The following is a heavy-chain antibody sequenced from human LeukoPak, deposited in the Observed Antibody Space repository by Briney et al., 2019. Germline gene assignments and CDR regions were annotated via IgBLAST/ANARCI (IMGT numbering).Heavy chain of an antibody. CDR1: GGSISSHY. J-gene: IGHJ4*02. D-gene: IGHD3-22*01. CDR2: IYYSGST. Sequence: SETLSLTRTVSGGSISSHYWSWIRQPPGKGLEWIGYIYYSGSTNYNPSLKSRVTISVDTSKNQFSLKLSSVTAADTAVYYCARNRYYFEPFDYWGQGTLVTVSS. V-gene: IGHV4-59*11. CDR3: ARNRYYFEPFDY.